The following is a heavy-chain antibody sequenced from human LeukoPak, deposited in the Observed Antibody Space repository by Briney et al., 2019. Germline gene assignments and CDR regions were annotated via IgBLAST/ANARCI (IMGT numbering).Heavy chain of an antibody. CDR1: GYTFTSYA. CDR3: AREGGITTFQEDAFDI. CDR2: INAGNGNT. J-gene: IGHJ3*02. V-gene: IGHV1-3*01. D-gene: IGHD3-9*01. Sequence: ASVKVSCKASGYTFTSYAMHWVRQAPGQRLEWMGWINAGNGNTKYSQKFQGRVTITRDTSTSTVYMELSSLRSEDTAVYYCAREGGITTFQEDAFDIWGQGTMVTVSS.